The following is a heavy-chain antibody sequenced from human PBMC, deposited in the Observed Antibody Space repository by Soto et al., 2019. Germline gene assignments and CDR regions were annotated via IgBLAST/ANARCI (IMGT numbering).Heavy chain of an antibody. Sequence: QVQLQQWGAGLLKPSETLSLTCAVYGDSFNNYFWTWIRQSPGKGLEWIGEINHSGSANYNPSLGRRVTISVDKFKKQFTLKLTSVTAAATAVYYCARVSRGYYDSWGQGTLVTVSS. CDR1: GDSFNNYF. J-gene: IGHJ4*02. V-gene: IGHV4-34*01. CDR3: ARVSRGYYDS. CDR2: INHSGSA.